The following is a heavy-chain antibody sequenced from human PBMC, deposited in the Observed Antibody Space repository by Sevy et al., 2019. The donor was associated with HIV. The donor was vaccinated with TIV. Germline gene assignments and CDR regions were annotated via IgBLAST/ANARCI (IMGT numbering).Heavy chain of an antibody. D-gene: IGHD6-6*01. Sequence: GGSLRLSCAASGFTFSSYGMQWVRQAPGKGLEWVAVISYDGSNKYDADSVKGRFTISRDNSKNTLYLQMNSLRAEDTAVYYCAKDIRSSSSREYYYYYGMDVWGQGTTVTVSS. CDR3: AKDIRSSSSREYYYYYGMDV. CDR2: ISYDGSNK. V-gene: IGHV3-30*18. CDR1: GFTFSSYG. J-gene: IGHJ6*02.